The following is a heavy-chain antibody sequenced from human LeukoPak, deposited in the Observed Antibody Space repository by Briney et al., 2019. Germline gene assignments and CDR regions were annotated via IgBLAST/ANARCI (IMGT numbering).Heavy chain of an antibody. V-gene: IGHV1-69*04. CDR1: GGTFSSYA. D-gene: IGHD6-13*01. CDR3: ARFIAAYAFDI. Sequence: ASVKVSCKASGGTFSSYAISWVRQAPGQGLEWMGRIIPILGIANYAQKFQGRVTITADKSTSTAYMELSSLRSEDTAVYYCARFIAAYAFDIWGQGTMVTVSS. CDR2: IIPILGIA. J-gene: IGHJ3*02.